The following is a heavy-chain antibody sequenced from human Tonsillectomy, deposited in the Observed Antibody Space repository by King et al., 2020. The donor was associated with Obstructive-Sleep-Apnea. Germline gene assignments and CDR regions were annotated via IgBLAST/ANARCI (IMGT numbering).Heavy chain of an antibody. D-gene: IGHD6-19*01. CDR2: VHATGNT. V-gene: IGHV4-4*09. CDR3: ARGGSGWSVGDSFDI. Sequence: VQLQESGPGLVKPSETLSLKCDVFRGSISNYYWSWIRQPPGMGLEWIGYVHATGNTDYNPSLKSRVMISVDTTSDQISLKLTSVTTADTAVYYCARGGSGWSVGDSFDIWGQGTGVAVSS. J-gene: IGHJ3*02. CDR1: RGSISNYY.